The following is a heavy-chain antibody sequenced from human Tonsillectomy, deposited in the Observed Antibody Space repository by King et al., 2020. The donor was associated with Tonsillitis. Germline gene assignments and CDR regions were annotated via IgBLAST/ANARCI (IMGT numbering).Heavy chain of an antibody. V-gene: IGHV3-7*01. CDR2: IKQDGSEK. Sequence: VQLVESGGGLVQPGGSLRLSCAASRFTFSSFWMSWVRQTPGKGLEWVANIKQDGSEKYYVDSVKGRFTISRDNAKNSLYLQMNSLRAEDTAVYYCANYYSYGMDVWGQGTTVTVSS. CDR1: RFTFSSFW. J-gene: IGHJ6*02. CDR3: ANYYSYGMDV.